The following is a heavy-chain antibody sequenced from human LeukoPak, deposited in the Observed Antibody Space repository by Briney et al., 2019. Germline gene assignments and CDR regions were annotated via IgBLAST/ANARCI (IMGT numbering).Heavy chain of an antibody. CDR3: AREYYYGSGNYYNRIDY. V-gene: IGHV1-2*02. CDR1: GYTFTGYY. CDR2: IDPNSGGT. Sequence: ASVRVSCKASGYTFTGYYMHWVRQAPGQGLEWMGWIDPNSGGTNYAQKFQGRVTMTRDTSISTAYMVLNRLRSDDTAVYYCAREYYYGSGNYYNRIDYWGQGTLVTVSS. J-gene: IGHJ4*02. D-gene: IGHD3-10*01.